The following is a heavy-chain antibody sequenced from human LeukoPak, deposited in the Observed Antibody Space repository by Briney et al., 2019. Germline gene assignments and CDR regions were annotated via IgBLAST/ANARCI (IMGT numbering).Heavy chain of an antibody. CDR3: ATSRIMATISPFDY. D-gene: IGHD5-24*01. CDR2: IYPGDSDT. V-gene: IGHV5-51*01. Sequence: GESLKISCKGSGYSFTSYWIGWVRQMPGKGLEWMGIIYPGDSDTRYSPSFQGQVTFPADNSIGTAYLQWSSLKASDTAMYYCATSRIMATISPFDYWGQGTLVTVSS. J-gene: IGHJ4*02. CDR1: GYSFTSYW.